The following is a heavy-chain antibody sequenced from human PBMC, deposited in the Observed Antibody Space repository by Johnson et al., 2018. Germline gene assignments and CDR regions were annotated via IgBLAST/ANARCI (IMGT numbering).Heavy chain of an antibody. CDR3: AKELYGLYGDFDAFDI. V-gene: IGHV4-39*07. Sequence: QVQLQESGPGLVKPSETLSLTCTVSGGSISSSSYYWGWIRQPPGKGLEWIGSIYTSGSTNYNPSLKSRVTISVDTSKNQFSLKLSSVPAADTAVYYCAKELYGLYGDFDAFDIWGQGTMFTVSS. J-gene: IGHJ3*02. CDR2: IYTSGST. CDR1: GGSISSSSYY. D-gene: IGHD4-17*01.